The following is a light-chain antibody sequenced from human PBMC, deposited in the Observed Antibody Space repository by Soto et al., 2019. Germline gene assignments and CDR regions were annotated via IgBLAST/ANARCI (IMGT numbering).Light chain of an antibody. Sequence: QSALTQPSSVSGSPGQSITISCTGSSSDIGGYNYVSWYQQYPGQAPKLMIFEVSNRPSGVSNRFSASKSGNTASLTISGLQAEDETDYYCSSYTNSGTWVFGGGTKLTVL. V-gene: IGLV2-14*01. J-gene: IGLJ3*02. CDR1: SSDIGGYNY. CDR2: EVS. CDR3: SSYTNSGTWV.